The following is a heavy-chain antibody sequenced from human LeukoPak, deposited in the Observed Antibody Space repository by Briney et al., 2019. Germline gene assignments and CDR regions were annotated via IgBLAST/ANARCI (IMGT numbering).Heavy chain of an antibody. CDR1: GGSIRSYY. J-gene: IGHJ4*02. CDR3: VRDAGGNDY. V-gene: IGHV4-4*07. Sequence: SETLSLTCSVSGGSIRSYYWSWIRQPAGKGLEWIGRISTSGRTGDNPSLKSRVSMSVDTSEHQFSLRLSSVTAADTAVYYCVRDAGGNDYWGQGTLVTVSS. D-gene: IGHD2-8*02. CDR2: ISTSGRT.